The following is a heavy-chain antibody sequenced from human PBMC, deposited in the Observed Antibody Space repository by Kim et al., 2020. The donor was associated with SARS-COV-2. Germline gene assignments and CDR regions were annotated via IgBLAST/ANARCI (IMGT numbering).Heavy chain of an antibody. D-gene: IGHD6-25*01. V-gene: IGHV3-9*01. J-gene: IGHJ6*02. CDR3: AKDIGSDYYYGMDV. Sequence: AESMTDRFTRSRDHAKNSLYLQMNRLRAEDTALYYCAKDIGSDYYYGMDVWGQGTTVTVSS.